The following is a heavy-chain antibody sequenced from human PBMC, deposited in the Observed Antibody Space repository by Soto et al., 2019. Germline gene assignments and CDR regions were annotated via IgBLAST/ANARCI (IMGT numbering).Heavy chain of an antibody. CDR1: GYTFTSYD. CDR2: MNPNSGNT. D-gene: IGHD4-4*01. CDR3: ARATATARGVYSNGMDV. V-gene: IGHV1-8*01. J-gene: IGHJ6*02. Sequence: ASVKVSCKASGYTFTSYDINWVRQATGQGLEWMGWMNPNSGNTGYEQKFQGRVTMTRNTSISTAYMELSSLRSEDTAVYYCARATATARGVYSNGMDVGGQGTTVTAP.